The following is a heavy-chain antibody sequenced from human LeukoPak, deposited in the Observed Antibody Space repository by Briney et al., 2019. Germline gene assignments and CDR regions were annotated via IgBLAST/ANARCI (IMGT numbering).Heavy chain of an antibody. V-gene: IGHV4-34*01. CDR1: GGSFSGYY. CDR2: INHSGST. J-gene: IGHJ4*02. CDR3: ARGLQNDSSGYYYGYFDY. D-gene: IGHD3-22*01. Sequence: PSETLPLTCAVYGGSFSGYYWSWIRPPPGKGLEWIGEINHSGSTNYSPSLKGRVTISVDTSKNQFSLKLSSVTAADTAVYYCARGLQNDSSGYYYGYFDYWGQGTLVTVSS.